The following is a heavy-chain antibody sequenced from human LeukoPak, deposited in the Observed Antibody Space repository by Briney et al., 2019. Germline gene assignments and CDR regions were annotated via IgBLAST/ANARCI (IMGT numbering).Heavy chain of an antibody. D-gene: IGHD6-19*01. CDR1: GGSFSGYY. J-gene: IGHJ4*02. Sequence: SETLSLTCAVYGGSFSGYYWSWIRQPPGKGLEWIGEINHSGSTNYNPSLKSRVTISVDTSKNQFSLKLSSVTAADTAVYYCGRGRRSPHFTYSSGWFSPHYFDYWGQGTLVTVSS. CDR3: GRGRRSPHFTYSSGWFSPHYFDY. CDR2: INHSGST. V-gene: IGHV4-34*01.